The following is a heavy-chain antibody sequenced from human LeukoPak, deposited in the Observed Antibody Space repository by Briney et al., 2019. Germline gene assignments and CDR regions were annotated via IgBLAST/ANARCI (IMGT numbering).Heavy chain of an antibody. CDR1: GGSFSGYY. V-gene: IGHV4-34*01. Sequence: SETLSLTCAVYGGSFSGYYWSWLRQPPGKGLEWIGEINHSGSTNYNPSLKSRVTISVDTSKNQFSLKLSSVTAADTAVYYCARGLAVAGTGLVHYYMDVWGKGTTVTISS. D-gene: IGHD6-19*01. CDR3: ARGLAVAGTGLVHYYMDV. J-gene: IGHJ6*03. CDR2: INHSGST.